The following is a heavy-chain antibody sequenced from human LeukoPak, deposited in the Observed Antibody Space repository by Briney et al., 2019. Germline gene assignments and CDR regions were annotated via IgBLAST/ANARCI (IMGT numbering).Heavy chain of an antibody. D-gene: IGHD4-23*01. Sequence: GGSLRLSCAASGFTFSSYWMSWVRQAPGKGLEWVANIKQDGSEKYYVDPVKGRFTISRDNAKNSLYLQMNSLRAEDTAVYYCARDGKRLNFDYWGQGTLVTVSS. CDR3: ARDGKRLNFDY. J-gene: IGHJ4*02. CDR1: GFTFSSYW. CDR2: IKQDGSEK. V-gene: IGHV3-7*01.